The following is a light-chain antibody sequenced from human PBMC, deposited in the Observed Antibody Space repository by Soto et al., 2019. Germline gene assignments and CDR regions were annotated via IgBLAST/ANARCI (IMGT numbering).Light chain of an antibody. J-gene: IGKJ1*01. CDR1: QSVSSN. Sequence: EIVMTQSPATLSVSPGERATLSCRASQSVSSNLAWYQQKPGQAPRLLIYGASTRATVIPARFSGSGSGTEFTLTSSSLQSEDLAVYYCQQYDNWPRTFGQGTKVEIK. CDR3: QQYDNWPRT. CDR2: GAS. V-gene: IGKV3-15*01.